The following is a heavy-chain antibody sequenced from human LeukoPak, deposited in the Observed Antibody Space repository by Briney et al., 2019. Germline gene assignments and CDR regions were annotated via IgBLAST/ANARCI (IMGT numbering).Heavy chain of an antibody. CDR2: INPMFAAA. J-gene: IGHJ4*02. D-gene: IGHD3-22*01. Sequence: SWVRQAPEQGLEWMGGINPMFAAANYAQKFQGRVTITADESTSTAYMELSSLRSEGTAVYYCARDQQNYYDSSGYGYWGQGTLVTVSS. CDR3: ARDQQNYYDSSGYGY. V-gene: IGHV1-69*01.